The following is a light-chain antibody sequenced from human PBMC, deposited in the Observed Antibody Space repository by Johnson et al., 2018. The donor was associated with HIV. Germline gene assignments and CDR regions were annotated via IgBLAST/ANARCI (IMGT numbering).Light chain of an antibody. CDR3: GTWDSRLSAGLDV. Sequence: QSALTQPPSVSAAPGQKVTISCSGSSSNIGNNYVSWYQQLPGTAPKLVIYDNNKRPSGIPDRFSGSKSGTSATLGITGLQTGDEADYYCGTWDSRLSAGLDVFGTGPKVTVL. V-gene: IGLV1-51*01. CDR2: DNN. CDR1: SSNIGNNY. J-gene: IGLJ1*01.